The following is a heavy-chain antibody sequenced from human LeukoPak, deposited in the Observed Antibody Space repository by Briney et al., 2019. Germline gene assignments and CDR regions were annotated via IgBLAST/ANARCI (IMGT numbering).Heavy chain of an antibody. CDR3: AKDPYYYGSGSLYYFDY. J-gene: IGHJ4*02. CDR1: GFTFSDYY. Sequence: GRSLRLSCAASGFTFSDYYMSWIRQAPGKGLEWVSYISSSGSTIYYADSVKGRFTISRVNAKNSLYLQMNSLRAEDTAVYYCAKDPYYYGSGSLYYFDYWGQGTLVTVSS. V-gene: IGHV3-11*04. CDR2: ISSSGSTI. D-gene: IGHD3-10*01.